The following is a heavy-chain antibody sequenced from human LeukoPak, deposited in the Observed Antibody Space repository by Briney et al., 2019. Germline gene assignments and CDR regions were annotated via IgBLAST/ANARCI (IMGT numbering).Heavy chain of an antibody. J-gene: IGHJ6*03. Sequence: ASVKVSCKASGYTFTSYDINWVRQATGQGLEWMGWMNPNSGNTGYAQKFQGRVTITRNTSISTAYMELSSLRSEDTAVYFCARVWYSSGYYYPGGNYYYYYMDVWGKGTTVTVSS. D-gene: IGHD3-22*01. V-gene: IGHV1-8*03. CDR3: ARVWYSSGYYYPGGNYYYYYMDV. CDR1: GYTFTSYD. CDR2: MNPNSGNT.